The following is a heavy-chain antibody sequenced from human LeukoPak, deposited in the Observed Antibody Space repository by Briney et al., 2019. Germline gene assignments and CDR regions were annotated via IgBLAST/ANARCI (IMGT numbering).Heavy chain of an antibody. CDR2: ISYDGSNK. V-gene: IGHV3-30*18. D-gene: IGHD5-24*01. CDR3: AKDDGRWLQIDY. J-gene: IGHJ4*02. CDR1: GFTFSSYG. Sequence: PGGSLRLSCAASGFTFSSYGMHWVRQAPGKGLEWVAVISYDGSNKYYADSVKGRFTISRDNSKNTLYLQMNSLRAEDTAVYYCAKDDGRWLQIDYWGQGTLVTVFS.